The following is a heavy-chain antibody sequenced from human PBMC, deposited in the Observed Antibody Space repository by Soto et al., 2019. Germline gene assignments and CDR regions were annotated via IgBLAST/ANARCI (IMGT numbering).Heavy chain of an antibody. CDR3: ARRYGDPSSAAGFDY. CDR1: GYTFTNYG. D-gene: IGHD2-21*02. CDR2: VSPYNGNR. J-gene: IGHJ4*02. Sequence: QVQLVQSGAEVKKSGASVKASCKASGYTFTNYGISWVRQAPGQGLEWMGWVSPYNGNRYYAQKFHGRLNLTTDTSTNTAFMELRSMGPGDTAIYYCARRYGDPSSAAGFDYWGQGTLVTVSS. V-gene: IGHV1-18*01.